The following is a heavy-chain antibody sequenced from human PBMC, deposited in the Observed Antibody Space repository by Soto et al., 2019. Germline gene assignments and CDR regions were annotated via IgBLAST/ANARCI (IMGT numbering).Heavy chain of an antibody. CDR2: ISSSSSYM. CDR1: GFTFSSYS. J-gene: IGHJ4*02. CDR3: ARDRLQRPDY. Sequence: WGSLRLSCAASGFTFSSYSINLFRQAPGKGLEWVSSISSSSSYMYYADSVKGRFTISRDNAKNSLYLQMNSLRAEDTAVYYCARDRLQRPDYWGQGTLVTVSS. V-gene: IGHV3-21*01.